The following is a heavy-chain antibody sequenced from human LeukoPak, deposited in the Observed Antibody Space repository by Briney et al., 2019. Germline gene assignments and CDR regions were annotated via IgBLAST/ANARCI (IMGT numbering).Heavy chain of an antibody. CDR1: GFTFRSYW. CDR2: ITTDGSNT. J-gene: IGHJ4*02. Sequence: PGGSLRLSCSASGFTFRSYWMHWVRQGPGEGPVWVSYITTDGSNTEYADSVKGRFTISRDNSKNTLYLQMNSLRAEDTAVYYCAKDPGLSGFDYWGQGTLVTVSS. D-gene: IGHD2/OR15-2a*01. V-gene: IGHV3-74*03. CDR3: AKDPGLSGFDY.